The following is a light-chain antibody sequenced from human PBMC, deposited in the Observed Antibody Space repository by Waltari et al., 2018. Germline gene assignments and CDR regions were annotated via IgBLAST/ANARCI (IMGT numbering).Light chain of an antibody. CDR1: QTVRTTY. CDR3: QQYDISPLT. J-gene: IGKJ4*01. CDR2: VAS. Sequence: EIVLTQSPGTLSLSPGERATLSCRARQTVRTTYLAWYQQKPVQPPTLLIYVASSRATGVPDRCSGSGAGTDFSLTISSLEPEDFAVYYCQQYDISPLTFGGGTKVEIK. V-gene: IGKV3-20*01.